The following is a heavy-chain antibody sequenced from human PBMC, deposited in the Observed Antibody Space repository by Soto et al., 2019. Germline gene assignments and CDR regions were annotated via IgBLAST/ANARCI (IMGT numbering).Heavy chain of an antibody. CDR1: GFTFSSYA. J-gene: IGHJ4*02. CDR2: ISGSGGST. CDR3: AKSGYYGSGKLSRFDF. D-gene: IGHD3-10*01. V-gene: IGHV3-23*01. Sequence: EVQLLESGGGLVQPGGSLRLSCAASGFTFSSYAMSWVRQAPGKGLEWVSAISGSGGSTYYADSVKGRFTISRDNSKNTLYLQMNSLRAEDTAVYYCAKSGYYGSGKLSRFDFWGQGTLVTVSS.